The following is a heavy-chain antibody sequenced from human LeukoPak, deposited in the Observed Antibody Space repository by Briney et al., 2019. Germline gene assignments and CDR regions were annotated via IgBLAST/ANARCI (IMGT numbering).Heavy chain of an antibody. Sequence: SQTLSLTCTVSGGSINSGGYYWSWIRQHPGKGLEWIGYIYYSGSTYYNPSLKSQVTILIDTSKNQFSLKLSSVTAADTAVYYCARARWGGGVDYWGQGTLVTVSS. D-gene: IGHD3-10*01. J-gene: IGHJ4*02. CDR1: GGSINSGGYY. CDR2: IYYSGST. CDR3: ARARWGGGVDY. V-gene: IGHV4-31*01.